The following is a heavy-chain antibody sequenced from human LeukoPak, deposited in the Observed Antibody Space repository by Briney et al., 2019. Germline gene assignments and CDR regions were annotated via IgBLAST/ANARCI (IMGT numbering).Heavy chain of an antibody. V-gene: IGHV4-59*12. J-gene: IGHJ4*02. CDR1: GGSISSYY. CDR2: IYYSGST. CDR3: ARDGGDTAMVN. Sequence: SETLSLTCTVSGGSISSYYWSWIRQPPGKGLEWIGYIYYSGSTNYNPSLKSRVTISVDTSKNQFSLKLSSVTAADTAVYYCARDGGDTAMVNWGQGTLVTVSS. D-gene: IGHD5-18*01.